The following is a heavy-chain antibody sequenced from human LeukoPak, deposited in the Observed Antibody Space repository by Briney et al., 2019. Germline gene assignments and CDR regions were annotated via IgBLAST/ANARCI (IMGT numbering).Heavy chain of an antibody. V-gene: IGHV4-59*12. Sequence: SETLSLTCTVSGGSISNYYWTWLRQPPGKGREWIGFISYSGNTNYNPSLKSRVTISVDTSKNQFSLKLSSVTAADTAVYYCARALRITMVRGVIGYDYWGQGTLVTVSS. CDR3: ARALRITMVRGVIGYDY. CDR1: GGSISNYY. D-gene: IGHD3-10*01. CDR2: ISYSGNT. J-gene: IGHJ4*02.